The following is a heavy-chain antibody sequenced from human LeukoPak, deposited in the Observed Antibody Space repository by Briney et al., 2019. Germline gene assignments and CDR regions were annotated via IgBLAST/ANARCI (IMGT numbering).Heavy chain of an antibody. CDR2: IDPNSGDT. CDR1: GDTVTCYL. J-gene: IGHJ4*02. D-gene: IGHD3-22*01. Sequence: ASVTVSCKASGDTVTCYLTQWASPSPGQGLEWMGCIDPNSGDTKYAQKFQGRVSMPRDTSTRTAYMALSRLRSDDTAVYFCARSIIIGYSLDYGGQGTLVTVSS. CDR3: ARSIIIGYSLDY. V-gene: IGHV1-2*02.